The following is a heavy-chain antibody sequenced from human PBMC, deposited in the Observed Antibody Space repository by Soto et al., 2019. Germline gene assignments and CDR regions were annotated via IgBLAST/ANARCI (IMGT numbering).Heavy chain of an antibody. V-gene: IGHV1-18*01. D-gene: IGHD3-10*01. CDR3: ARSVRDYYGSGSYYMDV. CDR2: ISAYNGNT. J-gene: IGHJ6*04. Sequence: QVQLVQSGAEVKKPGASVKVSCKASGYTFTSYGISWVRQAPGQGLEWLGWISAYNGNTNYAQKLQGRVTMTTDTSTSTADMELRSLRSDDTAVYYCARSVRDYYGSGSYYMDVWGKGTTVTVSS. CDR1: GYTFTSYG.